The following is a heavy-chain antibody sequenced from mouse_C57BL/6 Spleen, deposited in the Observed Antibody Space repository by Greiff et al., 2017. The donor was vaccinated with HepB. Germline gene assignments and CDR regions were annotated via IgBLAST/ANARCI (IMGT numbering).Heavy chain of an antibody. J-gene: IGHJ2*01. CDR1: GYSFTDYN. Sequence: EVKLQESGPELVKPGASVKISCKASGYSFTDYNMNWVKQSNGKSLEWIGVINPNYGTTSYNQKFKGKATLTVDQSSSIAYMQLNSLTSEDYAVYYCARSYYYGSSYYFDYWGQGTTLTVSS. CDR3: ARSYYYGSSYYFDY. CDR2: INPNYGTT. V-gene: IGHV1-39*01. D-gene: IGHD1-1*01.